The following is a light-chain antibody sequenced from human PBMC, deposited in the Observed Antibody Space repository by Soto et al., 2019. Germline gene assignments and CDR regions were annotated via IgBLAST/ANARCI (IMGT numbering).Light chain of an antibody. CDR2: DNN. V-gene: IGLV1-51*01. CDR3: GTWDSSLSAVV. J-gene: IGLJ2*01. Sequence: QSVLTQPPSVSAAPGQKVTISCSGSSSNMGNNYVSWYQQLPGTAPQLLIYDNNERPSGIPDRFSGSKSGTSATLGITGLQTGDEADYYCGTWDSSLSAVVFGGGTKLTV. CDR1: SSNMGNNY.